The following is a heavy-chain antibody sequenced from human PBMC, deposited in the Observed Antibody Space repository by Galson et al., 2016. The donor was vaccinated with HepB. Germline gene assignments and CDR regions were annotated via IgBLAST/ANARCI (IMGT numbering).Heavy chain of an antibody. CDR3: AKGTTRLGDN. J-gene: IGHJ4*02. Sequence: SLRLSCAASGFAFSAYGMTRVCQAPRKGLEWVAAISTSGGSTDYADSVRGRFTISRDNSKNMLYLQMNSLRAEDSALYYCAKGTTRLGDNWGQGIVVTVSS. CDR1: GFAFSAYG. CDR2: ISTSGGST. D-gene: IGHD4-11*01. V-gene: IGHV3-23*01.